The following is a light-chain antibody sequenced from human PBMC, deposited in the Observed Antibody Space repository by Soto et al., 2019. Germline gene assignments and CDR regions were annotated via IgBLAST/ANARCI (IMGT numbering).Light chain of an antibody. CDR1: QSISSY. Sequence: DIQMTQSPSSLSASVGDRVTITCRASQSISSYLNWYQQKPGKAPKLLIYAASSLQSGVPSRFRGSGSGTDFTLTISSLQPDDFATYYCLQSYSTPPYTFGQGTQLEIK. CDR3: LQSYSTPPYT. CDR2: AAS. V-gene: IGKV1-39*01. J-gene: IGKJ2*01.